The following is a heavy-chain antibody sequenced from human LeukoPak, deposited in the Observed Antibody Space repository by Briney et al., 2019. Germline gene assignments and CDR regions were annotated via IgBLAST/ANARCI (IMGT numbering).Heavy chain of an antibody. CDR3: AKASRGSGSYGAFDY. J-gene: IGHJ4*02. CDR1: TRYFTNYW. D-gene: IGHD3-10*01. V-gene: IGHV3-74*01. CDR2: IDRDGLKA. Sequence: GGSLRLSCTASTRYFTNYWMHWVRHVPGKGLAWLSRIDRDGLKADYADSVRGRFTISRHNAKSTAYLQMNSLRAEDTAVYYCAKASRGSGSYGAFDYWGQGTLVTVSS.